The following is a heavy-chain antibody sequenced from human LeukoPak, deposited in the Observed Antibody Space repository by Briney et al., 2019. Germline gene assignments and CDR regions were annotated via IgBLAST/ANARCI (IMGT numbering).Heavy chain of an antibody. Sequence: GGSLRLSCAASRFTFSNYWMSWVRQAPGKGLEWVANIKQDGSEKYYMDSVKGRFTISRDNAKNSLYLQINSLRAEDTAIYYCAKGGKWDVTPFDYWGQGTLVTVSS. CDR2: IKQDGSEK. CDR1: RFTFSNYW. D-gene: IGHD1-26*01. CDR3: AKGGKWDVTPFDY. J-gene: IGHJ4*02. V-gene: IGHV3-7*02.